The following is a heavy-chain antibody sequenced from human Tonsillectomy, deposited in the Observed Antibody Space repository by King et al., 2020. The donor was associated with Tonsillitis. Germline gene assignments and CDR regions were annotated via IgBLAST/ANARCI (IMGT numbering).Heavy chain of an antibody. J-gene: IGHJ4*02. V-gene: IGHV4-34*01. Sequence: VQLQQWGAGLLKPSETLSLTCAVYGGSFSGYYWSWIRQPPGKGLEWIGEINHSGSTNYNPSLKSRVTISVDTSKNQFSLKLNSGTAADSAVYYCARGTAWDDTSGYHFDYWGQGTLVTVSS. CDR2: INHSGST. CDR1: GGSFSGYY. CDR3: ARGTAWDDTSGYHFDY. D-gene: IGHD3-22*01.